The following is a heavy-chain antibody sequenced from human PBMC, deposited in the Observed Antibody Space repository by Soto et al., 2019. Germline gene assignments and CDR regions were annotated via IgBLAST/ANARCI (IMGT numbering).Heavy chain of an antibody. D-gene: IGHD2-15*01. CDR1: GGTFSSYA. CDR2: IIPIFGTA. Sequence: QVQLVQSGAEVKKPGSSVKVSCKASGGTFSSYAISWVRQAPGQGLEWMGGIIPIFGTANYAQKFQGRVTITADKATSTAYMELSSLRSEDTAVYYCARVGVDIVVVVAADDYYYGMDVWGQGTTVTVSS. CDR3: ARVGVDIVVVVAADDYYYGMDV. J-gene: IGHJ6*02. V-gene: IGHV1-69*06.